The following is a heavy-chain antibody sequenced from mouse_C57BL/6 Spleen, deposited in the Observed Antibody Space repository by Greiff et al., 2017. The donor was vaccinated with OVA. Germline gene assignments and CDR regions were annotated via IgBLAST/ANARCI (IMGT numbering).Heavy chain of an antibody. CDR1: GYTFTDYE. V-gene: IGHV1-15*01. CDR3: TRYYCGRGFAY. J-gene: IGHJ3*01. CDR2: IDPETGGT. Sequence: VQLQQSGAELVRPGASVTLSCKASGYTFTDYEMHWVKQTPVHGLEWIGAIDPETGGTAYNQKFKGKAILTADKSSSTAYMELRSLTSEDSAVYYCTRYYCGRGFAYWGQGTLVTVSA. D-gene: IGHD1-1*01.